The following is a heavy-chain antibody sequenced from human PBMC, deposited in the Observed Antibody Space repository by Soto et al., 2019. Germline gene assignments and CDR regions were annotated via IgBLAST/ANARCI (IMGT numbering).Heavy chain of an antibody. CDR2: IIPIFGTA. J-gene: IGHJ5*02. CDR3: ARDSEYYDILTGYYSVNNWFDP. Sequence: SVKVSCKASGGTFSSYAISWVRQAPGQGLEWMGGIIPIFGTANYAQKFQGRVTITADESTSTAYMELSSPISEDTAVYYCARDSEYYDILTGYYSVNNWFDPWGQGTLVTVSS. CDR1: GGTFSSYA. D-gene: IGHD3-9*01. V-gene: IGHV1-69*13.